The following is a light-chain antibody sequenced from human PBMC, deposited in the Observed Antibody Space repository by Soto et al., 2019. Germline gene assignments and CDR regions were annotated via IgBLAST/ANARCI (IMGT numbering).Light chain of an antibody. CDR1: KSVSST. J-gene: IGKJ2*01. V-gene: IGKV3-15*01. Sequence: EIVMTQSPATLYVSPGERATLACRASKSVSSTLAWYQQKPGQAHRLLIYGASTRATGIPARFSGSGSGTEFTLTISSLQSEDFAFYYCQQYNTWPTDTFGHGTKLEIK. CDR3: QQYNTWPTDT. CDR2: GAS.